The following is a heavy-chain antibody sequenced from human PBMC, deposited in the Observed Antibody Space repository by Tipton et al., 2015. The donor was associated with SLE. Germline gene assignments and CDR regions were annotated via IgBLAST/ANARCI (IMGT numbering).Heavy chain of an antibody. D-gene: IGHD1-20*01. Sequence: FLRLSCAASGFTFSDYYMSWIRQAPGKGLEWVSYISSSGSTIYYADSGKGRFTISRDNAKNSLYLQMNSLRAEDTAVYYCARHNNWKVPLDYWGQGTLVTVSS. CDR1: GFTFSDYY. J-gene: IGHJ4*02. CDR2: ISSSGSTI. CDR3: ARHNNWKVPLDY. V-gene: IGHV3-11*01.